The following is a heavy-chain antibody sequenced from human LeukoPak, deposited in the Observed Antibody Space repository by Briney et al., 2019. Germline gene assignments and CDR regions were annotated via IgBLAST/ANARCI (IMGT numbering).Heavy chain of an antibody. V-gene: IGHV1-18*01. CDR2: ISAYNGNT. Sequence: AASVKVSCKASGYTFTSYGISWVRQAPGQGLEWMGWISAYNGNTNYAQKLQGRVTMTTDTSTSTAYMELRSLRSDDTAVYYCARNRYSSSGGHYYYYGMDVWGQGTTVTVSS. CDR1: GYTFTSYG. J-gene: IGHJ6*02. CDR3: ARNRYSSSGGHYYYYGMDV. D-gene: IGHD6-13*01.